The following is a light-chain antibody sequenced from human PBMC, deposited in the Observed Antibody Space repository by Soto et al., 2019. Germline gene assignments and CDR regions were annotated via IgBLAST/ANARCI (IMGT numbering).Light chain of an antibody. V-gene: IGKV1-5*03. CDR1: QSISSW. Sequence: DIQMTQSPSTLSASVGDRVTITCRASQSISSWLAWYQQKPGKAPKLLIYKASSLESGVPSSFSGSGSGTEFTLTISSLQPDDFPTYYCQQYNSSPTFGQGTKVEIK. CDR3: QQYNSSPT. J-gene: IGKJ1*01. CDR2: KAS.